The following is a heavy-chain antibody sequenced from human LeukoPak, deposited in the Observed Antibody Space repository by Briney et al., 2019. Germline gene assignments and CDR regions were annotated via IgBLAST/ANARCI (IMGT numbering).Heavy chain of an antibody. D-gene: IGHD3-16*01. CDR2: ISYDGSNK. CDR1: GFTFSSYT. CDR3: AKDGGGSSPARGMDV. J-gene: IGHJ6*02. V-gene: IGHV3-30*04. Sequence: GGSLRLSCAASGFTFSSYTLHWVRQAPGKGLEWVAVISYDGSNKYYADSVKGRFTISRDNSKNTLYLQMNSLRAEDTAVYYCAKDGGGSSPARGMDVWGQGTTVTVSS.